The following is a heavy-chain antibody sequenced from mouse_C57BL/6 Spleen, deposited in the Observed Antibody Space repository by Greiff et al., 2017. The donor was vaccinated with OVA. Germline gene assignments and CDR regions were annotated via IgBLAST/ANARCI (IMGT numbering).Heavy chain of an antibody. J-gene: IGHJ3*01. CDR2: ISDGGSYT. CDR3: ARGGTMVSEFAY. Sequence: EVKLQESGGGLVKPGGSLKLSCAASGFTFSSYAMSWVRQTPEKRLEWVATISDGGSYTYYPDNVKGRFTISRDNAKNNLYLQMSHLKSEDTAMYYCARGGTMVSEFAYWGQGTLVTVSA. D-gene: IGHD2-2*01. CDR1: GFTFSSYA. V-gene: IGHV5-4*03.